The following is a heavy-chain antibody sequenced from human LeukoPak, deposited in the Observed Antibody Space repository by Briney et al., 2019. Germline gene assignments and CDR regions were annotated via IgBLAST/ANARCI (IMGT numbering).Heavy chain of an antibody. CDR1: GFTFSSYA. CDR2: ISGSGGST. D-gene: IGHD4-11*01. J-gene: IGHJ6*02. V-gene: IGHV3-23*01. Sequence: PGGSLRLSCAASGFTFSSYAMSWVRQAPGKGLEWVSAISGSGGSTYYADSVKGRFTISRDNSKNTLYLQMNSLRAEDTAVYYCAKDLAYSNYDLKYGMDVWGQGTTVTVSS. CDR3: AKDLAYSNYDLKYGMDV.